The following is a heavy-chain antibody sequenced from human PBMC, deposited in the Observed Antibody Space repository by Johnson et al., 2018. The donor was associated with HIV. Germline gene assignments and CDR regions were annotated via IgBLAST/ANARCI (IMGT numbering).Heavy chain of an antibody. CDR1: GFTFDDYG. D-gene: IGHD6-13*01. Sequence: VQLVESGGGVVRPGGSLRLSCAASGFTFDDYGMSWVRQAPGKGLEWVSVIFSGGSTYYADSVKGRFTISRDNSKNTVYLQMNSLRADDTAVYYCARYQQLVRDGAFDIWGQGTMVTVSS. CDR3: ARYQQLVRDGAFDI. V-gene: IGHV3-66*01. J-gene: IGHJ3*02. CDR2: IFSGGST.